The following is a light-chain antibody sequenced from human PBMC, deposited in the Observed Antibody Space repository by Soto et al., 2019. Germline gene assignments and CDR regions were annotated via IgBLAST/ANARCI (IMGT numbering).Light chain of an antibody. CDR2: AAS. CDR1: QSISSY. J-gene: IGKJ5*01. V-gene: IGKV1-39*01. Sequence: IQMTQSPSSLSASVGDRFTITCRASQSISSYLNWYQPTPGKAPKLLIYAASSLQSGVPSRFSGSGSGTDFTLTISSLQPEDFATYYGQQSYSTPPITFGQGTRLEIK. CDR3: QQSYSTPPIT.